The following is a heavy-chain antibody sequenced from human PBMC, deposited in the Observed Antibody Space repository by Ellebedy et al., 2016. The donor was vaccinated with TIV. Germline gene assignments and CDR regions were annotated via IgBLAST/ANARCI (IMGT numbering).Heavy chain of an antibody. J-gene: IGHJ4*02. Sequence: SVKVSXXASGYTFTSYGISWVRQAPGQGLEWMGGIIPIFGTANYAQKFQGRVTITADESTSTAYMELSSLRSEDTAVYYCASRVTIFGVVSYGDYWGQGTLVTVSS. CDR3: ASRVTIFGVVSYGDY. V-gene: IGHV1-69*13. D-gene: IGHD3-3*01. CDR2: IIPIFGTA. CDR1: GYTFTSYG.